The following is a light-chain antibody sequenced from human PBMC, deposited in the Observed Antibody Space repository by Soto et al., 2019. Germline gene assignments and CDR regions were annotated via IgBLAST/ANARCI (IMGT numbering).Light chain of an antibody. V-gene: IGKV3-20*01. CDR1: QSVRSSY. CDR3: QQDGSSPWT. CDR2: GAS. Sequence: EIVLTQSPGTLSLSPGERATLSCRASQSVRSSYLAWYQQKPGQAPRLLIYGASSRATGLPDKFSGSGSGTDFTLTISRLEPEDFAVYYCQQDGSSPWTFGQGTKVEIK. J-gene: IGKJ1*01.